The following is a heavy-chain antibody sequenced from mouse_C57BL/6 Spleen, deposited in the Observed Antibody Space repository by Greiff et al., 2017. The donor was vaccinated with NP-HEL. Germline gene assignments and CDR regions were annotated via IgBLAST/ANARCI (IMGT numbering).Heavy chain of an antibody. V-gene: IGHV5-17*01. Sequence: DVKLVESGGGLVKPGGSLKLSCAASGFTFSDYGMHWVRQAPEKGLEWVAYISSGSSTIYYADTVKGRFTISRDNAKNTLFLQMTSLRSEDTAMYYCARGRYDYGYFDYWGQGTTLTVSS. CDR2: ISSGSSTI. CDR1: GFTFSDYG. J-gene: IGHJ2*01. D-gene: IGHD2-4*01. CDR3: ARGRYDYGYFDY.